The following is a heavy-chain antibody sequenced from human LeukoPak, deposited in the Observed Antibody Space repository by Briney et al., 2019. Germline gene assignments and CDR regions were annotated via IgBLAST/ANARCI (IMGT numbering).Heavy chain of an antibody. Sequence: SETLSLTCTVSGGSISSGSYYWSWIRQPAGKGLEWIGRIYTSGSTNYNPSLKSRVTISVDTSKNQFSLKLSSVTAADTAVYYCARAPADWYSSGWYYFDYWGQGTLVTVSS. CDR2: IYTSGST. J-gene: IGHJ4*02. V-gene: IGHV4-61*02. CDR1: GGSISSGSYY. CDR3: ARAPADWYSSGWYYFDY. D-gene: IGHD6-19*01.